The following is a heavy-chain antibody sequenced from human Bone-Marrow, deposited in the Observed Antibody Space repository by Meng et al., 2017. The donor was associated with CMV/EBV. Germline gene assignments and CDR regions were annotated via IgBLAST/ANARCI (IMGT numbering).Heavy chain of an antibody. CDR2: IRSKAYGGIT. CDR3: TRDAHVLRILEWLTDYYYYGMDV. D-gene: IGHD3-3*01. Sequence: GGFLKIFRTSSGFTFGDYAMSWVRQAPGKGLEWVGFIRSKAYGGITEYAASVKGRFTISRDDSKSIAYLQMNRLKTEDTAVYYCTRDAHVLRILEWLTDYYYYGMDVWGQGTTVTVSS. V-gene: IGHV3-49*04. J-gene: IGHJ6*02. CDR1: GFTFGDYA.